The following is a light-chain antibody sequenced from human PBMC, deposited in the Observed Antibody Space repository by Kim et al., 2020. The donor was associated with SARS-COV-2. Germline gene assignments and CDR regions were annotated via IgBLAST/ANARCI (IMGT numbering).Light chain of an antibody. CDR3: QQYYTYSRT. Sequence: DIQMTQSPSTLSASLGDRVTITCRASQNIRIWLAWYQQKPGKAPNLLIYKASTLESGVPSRFSGSGSGTDWTLTISSLQRDHFAPYSCQQYYTYSRTFGQGTKVDIK. V-gene: IGKV1-5*03. CDR1: QNIRIW. J-gene: IGKJ1*01. CDR2: KAS.